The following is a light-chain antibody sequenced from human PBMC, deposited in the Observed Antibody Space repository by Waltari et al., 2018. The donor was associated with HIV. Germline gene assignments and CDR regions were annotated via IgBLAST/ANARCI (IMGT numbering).Light chain of an antibody. CDR1: QSISTL. V-gene: IGKV1-39*01. J-gene: IGKJ3*01. Sequence: DIQMTQSPSSLSASVGDTVSITCRASQSISTLLNWYQESPGKAPKLLIYSTSTLQRGVPPRFRGSGSGTDFTLTIISLQPEDYGTYYCQQTYSTGITFGPGTKVEVK. CDR3: QQTYSTGIT. CDR2: STS.